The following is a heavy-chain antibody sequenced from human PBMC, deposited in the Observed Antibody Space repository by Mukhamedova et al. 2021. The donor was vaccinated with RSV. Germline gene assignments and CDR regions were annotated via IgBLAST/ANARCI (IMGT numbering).Heavy chain of an antibody. CDR3: AKASRTWMGCPDY. V-gene: IGHV3-23*01. CDR2: ISPSGDTT. Sequence: VSAISPSGDTTFYADSVKGRFTISRDNSKNTLYMQMNSLRAEDTAIYYCAKASRTWMGCPDYWGQGTLVTVSS. J-gene: IGHJ4*02. D-gene: IGHD5-12*01.